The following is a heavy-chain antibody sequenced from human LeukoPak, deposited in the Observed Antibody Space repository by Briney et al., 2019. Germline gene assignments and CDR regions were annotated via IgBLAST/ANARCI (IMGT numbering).Heavy chain of an antibody. Sequence: GGSLRLSCAASGFTFSSYGMHWVRQAPGKGLEWVAVIWYDGSNKYYADSVKGRFTISRDNSKNTLYLQMNSLRAEDTAVYYCARDQVVGAPPTVPGYWGQGTLVTVSS. CDR2: IWYDGSNK. CDR1: GFTFSSYG. CDR3: ARDQVVGAPPTVPGY. V-gene: IGHV3-33*01. D-gene: IGHD2-15*01. J-gene: IGHJ4*02.